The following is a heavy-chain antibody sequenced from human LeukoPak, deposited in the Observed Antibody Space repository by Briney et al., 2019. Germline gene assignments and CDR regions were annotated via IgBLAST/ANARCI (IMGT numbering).Heavy chain of an antibody. V-gene: IGHV3-74*01. CDR1: GFTFSSYW. J-gene: IGHJ4*02. CDR3: ARAGHYYDSSGYYLY. D-gene: IGHD3-22*01. Sequence: PGGSLRLSCAASGFTFSSYWMHWVRQAPGKGLVWVSRIKSDGINTNYADSVKGRFTICRDNAKNTLYLQMNSLRAEDTAVYYCARAGHYYDSSGYYLYWGQGTLVTVSS. CDR2: IKSDGINT.